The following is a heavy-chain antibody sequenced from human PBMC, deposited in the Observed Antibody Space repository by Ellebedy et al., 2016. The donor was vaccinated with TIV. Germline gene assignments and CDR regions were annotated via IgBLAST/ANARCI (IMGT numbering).Heavy chain of an antibody. CDR3: AKERGRRLLADYDALDV. D-gene: IGHD2-15*01. Sequence: GGSLRLSXAASGFKFDEYAMHWVRQAPGKALEWVSHIGWNSGNIGYADSVRGRFTISRDNTKNSLYLHMNSLTTEDTALYYCAKERGRRLLADYDALDVWGQGTMVTVSS. CDR1: GFKFDEYA. J-gene: IGHJ3*01. V-gene: IGHV3-9*01. CDR2: IGWNSGNI.